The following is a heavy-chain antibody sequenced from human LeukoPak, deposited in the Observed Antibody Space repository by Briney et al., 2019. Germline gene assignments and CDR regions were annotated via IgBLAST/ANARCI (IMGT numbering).Heavy chain of an antibody. D-gene: IGHD5-18*01. J-gene: IGHJ4*02. CDR1: GFTFSSYW. CDR2: IKQDGSEK. CDR3: AGLSTAMADDY. V-gene: IGHV3-7*01. Sequence: PGGSLRLSCAASGFTFSSYWMSWVRQAPGKGLEWVANIKQDGSEKYYVDSVKGRFTISRDNAKNSLYLQMNSLRAEYTAVYYCAGLSTAMADDYWGQGTLVTVSS.